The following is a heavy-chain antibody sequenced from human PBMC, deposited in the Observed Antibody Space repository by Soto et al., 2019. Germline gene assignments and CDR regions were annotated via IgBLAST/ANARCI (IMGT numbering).Heavy chain of an antibody. J-gene: IGHJ4*02. CDR2: IIPLFGTA. CDR1: GDSFKNYA. D-gene: IGHD5-18*01. V-gene: IGHV1-69*06. Sequence: QVQLVQSGAEVKKPGSSVKISCKTSGDSFKNYAIGWVRQVPGQGLEWTGSIIPLFGTANYARMFEGRVTTTADKSTTTVYMELGSLRSEDAAVYYCARLDSTMITFDYWGQGTLVTVSS. CDR3: ARLDSTMITFDY.